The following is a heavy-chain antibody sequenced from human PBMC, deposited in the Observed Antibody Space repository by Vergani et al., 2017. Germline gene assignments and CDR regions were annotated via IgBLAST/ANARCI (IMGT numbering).Heavy chain of an antibody. CDR3: ARXRNDYRVEVTRKNAFDI. Sequence: EVQLVESGGGLVQPGGSLRLSCAASGFTFSSYSMNWVRQAPGKGLEWVSSISSSSSYIYYADSVKGRFTISRDNAKNSLYLQMNSLRAEDTAVYYCARXRNDYRVEVTRKNAFDIWGQGTMVTVSS. V-gene: IGHV3-21*01. J-gene: IGHJ3*02. D-gene: IGHD1-1*01. CDR1: GFTFSSYS. CDR2: ISSSSSYI.